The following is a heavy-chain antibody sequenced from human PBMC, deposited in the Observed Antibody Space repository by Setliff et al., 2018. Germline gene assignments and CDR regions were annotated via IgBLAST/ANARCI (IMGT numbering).Heavy chain of an antibody. D-gene: IGHD2-2*01. J-gene: IGHJ4*02. Sequence: SETLSLTCTVSGGSITSGSFFWGWIRQSPGRGLEWIGSIFYNGMAYYNPSLKSRVTISVDTSKNQFSLRLSSVTAADTAVYYCAICRYQVPYNYWGQGSLVTVSS. V-gene: IGHV4-39*01. CDR1: GGSITSGSFF. CDR2: IFYNGMA. CDR3: AICRYQVPYNY.